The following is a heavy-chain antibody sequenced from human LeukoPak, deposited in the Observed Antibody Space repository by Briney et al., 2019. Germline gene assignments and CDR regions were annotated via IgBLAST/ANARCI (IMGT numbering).Heavy chain of an antibody. CDR2: IRVYNGNT. CDR3: ARVRYGSGTYHESPSFDY. Sequence: GASVKVSCKASGYTFTTYAITWVRQAPGQGLEWMGWIRVYNGNTNYAQKLQGRVTMTTDTSTSTAYMELRSLISDETAFYYRARVRYGSGTYHESPSFDYWGQGTLVTVSS. V-gene: IGHV1-18*04. J-gene: IGHJ4*02. D-gene: IGHD3-10*01. CDR1: GYTFTTYA.